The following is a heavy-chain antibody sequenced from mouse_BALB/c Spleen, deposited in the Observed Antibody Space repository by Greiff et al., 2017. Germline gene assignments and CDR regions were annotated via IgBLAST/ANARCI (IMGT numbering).Heavy chain of an antibody. CDR2: IYPGGGYT. D-gene: IGHD1-1*01. CDR1: GYTFTNYW. V-gene: IGHV1-63*02. J-gene: IGHJ4*01. Sequence: QVQLKQSGAELVRPGTSVKISCKASGYTFTNYWLGWVKQRPGHGLEWIGDIYPGGGYTNYNEKFKGKATLTADTSSSTAYMQLSSLTSEDSAVYFCARSAHYYGSSYYAMDYWGQGTSVTVSS. CDR3: ARSAHYYGSSYYAMDY.